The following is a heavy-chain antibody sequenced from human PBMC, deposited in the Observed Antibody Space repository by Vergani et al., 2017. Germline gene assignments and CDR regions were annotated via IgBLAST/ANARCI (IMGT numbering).Heavy chain of an antibody. CDR1: GFTFSSYA. J-gene: IGHJ6*02. D-gene: IGHD2-2*01. V-gene: IGHV3-23*01. CDR2: ISGSGGST. CDR3: AKKKGLPAAPKSRYYYYGMDV. Sequence: EVQLLESGGGLVQPGGSLRLSCAASGFTFSSYAMSWVRQAPGKGLEWVSAISGSGGSTYYADSVKGRFTISRDNSKNTLYLQMNSLRAEDTAVYYCAKKKGLPAAPKSRYYYYGMDVWGQGTTVTVSS.